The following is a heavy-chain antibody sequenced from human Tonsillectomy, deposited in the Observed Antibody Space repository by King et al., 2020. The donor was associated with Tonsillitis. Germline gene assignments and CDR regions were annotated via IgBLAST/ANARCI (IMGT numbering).Heavy chain of an antibody. J-gene: IGHJ4*02. D-gene: IGHD1-26*01. Sequence: VQLVESGAEVKKPGESLKISCKGSGYSFTSYWIGWVRQMPGKGLEWLGLINPGDSDTRYSPSFQGQVTISADKSISTAYLQWSILKASDTAIFYCARLTPWELAGCDYWRQGTQFTVSS. CDR3: ARLTPWELAGCDY. CDR1: GYSFTSYW. CDR2: INPGDSDT. V-gene: IGHV5-51*01.